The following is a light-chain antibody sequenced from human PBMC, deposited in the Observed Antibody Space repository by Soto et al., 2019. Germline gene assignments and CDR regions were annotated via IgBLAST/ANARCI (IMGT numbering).Light chain of an antibody. CDR1: SSDVGGYNY. CDR2: EVS. J-gene: IGLJ1*01. Sequence: QSALTQPPSASGSPGQSVTISCTGTSSDVGGYNYVSWYQHHPGKAPKLMIYEVSKRPSGVPDRFSGSKSGNTASLTVSGLQAEDEADYYCSSYAGSLYVFGPGTKVTVL. CDR3: SSYAGSLYV. V-gene: IGLV2-8*01.